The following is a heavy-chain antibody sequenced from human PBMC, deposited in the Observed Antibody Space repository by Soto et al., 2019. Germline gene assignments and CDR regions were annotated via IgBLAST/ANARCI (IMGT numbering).Heavy chain of an antibody. CDR3: ARVGSSGWSPDY. CDR1: GGSISGPY. J-gene: IGHJ4*02. V-gene: IGHV4-59*11. D-gene: IGHD6-19*01. Sequence: PSETLSLTCTVSGGSISGPYWIWIRQSPGRGLEWIGYIFYTGCTNYNPSLKSRVTLSVDTSKNQFSLRLSSVTAADTAVYYCARVGSSGWSPDYWGQGTLVTVYS. CDR2: IFYTGCT.